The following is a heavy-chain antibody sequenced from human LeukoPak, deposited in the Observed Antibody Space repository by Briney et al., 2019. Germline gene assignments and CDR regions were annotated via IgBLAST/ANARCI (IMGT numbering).Heavy chain of an antibody. V-gene: IGHV3-20*04. CDR1: GFTFDDYG. CDR2: IKWNGGST. D-gene: IGHD2-15*01. J-gene: IGHJ4*02. Sequence: GGSLRLSCVASGFTFDDYGLSWVRQAPGKGLEWVSGIKWNGGSTGYADSVKGRFTISRDNAKNSLYLQMNSLSAEDTALYYCARDGGDCSGDSCYVDYWGQGTLATVSS. CDR3: ARDGGDCSGDSCYVDY.